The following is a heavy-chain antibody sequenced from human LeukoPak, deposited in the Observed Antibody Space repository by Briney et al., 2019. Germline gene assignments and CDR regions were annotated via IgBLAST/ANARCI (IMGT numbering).Heavy chain of an antibody. CDR2: IYYSGST. CDR1: GGSISSYY. D-gene: IGHD3-22*01. J-gene: IGHJ4*02. V-gene: IGHV4-59*01. CDR3: ARVTGYMIEDYFDY. Sequence: PSETLSLTCTVSGGSISSYYWSWIRQPPGKGLEWIGYIYYSGSTNYDPSLKSRVTISVDTSKNQFSLKLSSVTAADTAVYYCARVTGYMIEDYFDYWGQGTLVTVSS.